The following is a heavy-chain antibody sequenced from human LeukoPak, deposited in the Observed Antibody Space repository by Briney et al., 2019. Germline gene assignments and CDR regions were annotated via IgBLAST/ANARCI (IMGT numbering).Heavy chain of an antibody. Sequence: PGGSLRLSCSASGFTFSSYGMHWVRQAPGKGLEHVSAISSNGGSTYYADSVKGRVTISRDNSKDTVYLQMSSLRADDTAVYYCARYCSGGSCFLNYYGMDVWGQGTTVTVSS. J-gene: IGHJ6*02. CDR2: ISSNGGST. CDR3: ARYCSGGSCFLNYYGMDV. D-gene: IGHD2-15*01. V-gene: IGHV3-64D*06. CDR1: GFTFSSYG.